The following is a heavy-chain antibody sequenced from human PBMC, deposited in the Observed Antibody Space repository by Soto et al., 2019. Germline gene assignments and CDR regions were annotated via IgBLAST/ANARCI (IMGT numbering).Heavy chain of an antibody. V-gene: IGHV3-33*01. CDR3: ARDGLTEILTGIDYYYYYMDV. CDR1: GFTFSSYG. CDR2: IWYDGSNK. J-gene: IGHJ6*03. Sequence: QVQLVESGGGVVQPGRSLRLSCAASGFTFSSYGMHWVRQAPGKGLEWVAVIWYDGSNKYYADSVKGRFTISRDNSKNTLYRQMNSLRAEDTAVYYCARDGLTEILTGIDYYYYYMDVWGKGTTVTVSS. D-gene: IGHD3-9*01.